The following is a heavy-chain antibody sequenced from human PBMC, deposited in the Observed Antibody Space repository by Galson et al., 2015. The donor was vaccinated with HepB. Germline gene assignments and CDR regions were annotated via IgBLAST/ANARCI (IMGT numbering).Heavy chain of an antibody. D-gene: IGHD5-12*01. CDR2: MNPGGGSP. CDR3: VRDYSGKRTFDY. V-gene: IGHV1-46*03. CDR1: GYTFTSDH. Sequence: SVKVSCKASGYTFTSDHMYWVRQAPGQVLEWMGIMNPGGGSPRYAQKFQGRITMTRDTSTSTDYMELSGLTSEDTAVYYCVRDYSGKRTFDYWGQGTLVTVSS. J-gene: IGHJ4*02.